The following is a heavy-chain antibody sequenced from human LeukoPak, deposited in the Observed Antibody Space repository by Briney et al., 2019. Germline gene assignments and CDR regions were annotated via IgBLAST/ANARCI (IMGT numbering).Heavy chain of an antibody. V-gene: IGHV3-23*01. CDR3: AKDVLWFGELLYSPLAGVRRTHIGLDY. D-gene: IGHD3-10*01. CDR2: ISSSGGST. J-gene: IGHJ4*02. Sequence: PGGTLRLSSAASGFTFSSYAMSWVRQAPGKGLEWVSAISSSGGSTYYAVPVKGRFTISTANSTNTLYLQMNTLNAEATPLYYFAKDVLWFGELLYSPLAGVRRTHIGLDYWRQGTLVTVSS. CDR1: GFTFSSYA.